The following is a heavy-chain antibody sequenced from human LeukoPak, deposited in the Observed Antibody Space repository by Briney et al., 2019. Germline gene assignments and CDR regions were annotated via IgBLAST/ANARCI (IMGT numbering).Heavy chain of an antibody. CDR1: GGSISSYD. Sequence: SETLSLTCTVSGGSISSYDWSWIRQPPGKGLEWIGYIYYSGSTNYNPSLKSRVTISVDTSKNQFSLKLSSVTAADTAVYYCARVGPDYGDYYYYYYYMDVWGKGTTVTVSS. CDR3: ARVGPDYGDYYYYYYYMDV. J-gene: IGHJ6*03. V-gene: IGHV4-59*01. CDR2: IYYSGST. D-gene: IGHD4-17*01.